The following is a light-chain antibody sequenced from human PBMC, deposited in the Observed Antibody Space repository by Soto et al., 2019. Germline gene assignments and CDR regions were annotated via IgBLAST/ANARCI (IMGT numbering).Light chain of an antibody. Sequence: QSVLTQPASVSGSPGQSITISCTGTSSDIGHYNLVSWYQQHPGKAPKLMIYEGSKRPSGVSNRFSGSKSGNTASLTISGLQAEDEADYYCCSYAGSSTYVFGTGTKVTVL. V-gene: IGLV2-23*01. CDR1: SSDIGHYNL. J-gene: IGLJ1*01. CDR2: EGS. CDR3: CSYAGSSTYV.